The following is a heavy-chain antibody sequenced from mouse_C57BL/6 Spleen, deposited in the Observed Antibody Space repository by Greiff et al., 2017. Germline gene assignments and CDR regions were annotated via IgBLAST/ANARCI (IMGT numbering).Heavy chain of an antibody. V-gene: IGHV3-6*01. CDR2: ISYDGSN. CDR1: GYSITSGYY. CDR3: ARDIGGFAY. D-gene: IGHD1-1*02. Sequence: EVKIQESGPGLVKPSQSLSLTCSVTGYSITSGYYWNWIRQFPGNKLEWMGYISYDGSNNYNPSLKNRISITRDTSKNQFFLKLNSVTTEDTATYYCARDIGGFAYWGQGTLVTVSA. J-gene: IGHJ3*01.